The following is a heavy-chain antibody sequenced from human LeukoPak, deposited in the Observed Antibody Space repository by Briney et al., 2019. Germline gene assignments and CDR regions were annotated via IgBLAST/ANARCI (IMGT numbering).Heavy chain of an antibody. J-gene: IGHJ4*02. D-gene: IGHD2/OR15-2a*01. CDR1: GGPFCGFY. CDR3: ARERKRRATFYQTPLDH. CDR2: INHSGST. Sequence: NPSETLSLTCGVCGGPFCGFYWSGIRQPPGKGLEWIGEINHSGSTHYNPSLKSRVTISVDTSKNQFSLKLSSVTAADTAVYYCARERKRRATFYQTPLDHWGQGTLVTVSS. V-gene: IGHV4-34*01.